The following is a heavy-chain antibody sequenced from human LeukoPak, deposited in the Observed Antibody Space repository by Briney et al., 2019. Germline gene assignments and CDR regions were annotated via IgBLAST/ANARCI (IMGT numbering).Heavy chain of an antibody. Sequence: GGSLRLSCAASGFTFNNYAMSWVRQAPGKGLEWVSGISGSGDSTYYGDSVKGRFTISRDNSKNTLYLQMNSLRAEDTAVYYCAKEKQRNFDYWGQGTLVTVSS. CDR1: GFTFNNYA. CDR2: ISGSGDST. V-gene: IGHV3-23*01. CDR3: AKEKQRNFDY. J-gene: IGHJ4*02.